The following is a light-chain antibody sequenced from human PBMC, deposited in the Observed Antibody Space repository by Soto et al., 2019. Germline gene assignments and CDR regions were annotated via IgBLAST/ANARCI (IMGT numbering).Light chain of an antibody. V-gene: IGLV2-23*02. CDR3: CSYAGSGTFGYV. CDR2: EVS. Sequence: QSALTQPASVSGSPGQSITISCTGTSSDVGSYDLVSWYQHHPGKAPKLMIYEVSKRPSGVSNRFSGSKSGNTASLTISGLQAEDEADYYCCSYAGSGTFGYVFGTGTKVTVL. J-gene: IGLJ1*01. CDR1: SSDVGSYDL.